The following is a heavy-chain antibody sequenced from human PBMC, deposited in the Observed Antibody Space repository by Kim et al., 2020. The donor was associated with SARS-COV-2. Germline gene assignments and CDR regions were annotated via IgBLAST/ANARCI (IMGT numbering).Heavy chain of an antibody. CDR1: GFTFSSYG. D-gene: IGHD3-9*01. Sequence: GGSLRLSCAASGFTFSSYGMHWVRQAPGKGLEWVAVISYDGSNKYYADSVKGRFTISRDNSKNTLYLQMNSLRAEDTAVYYCAKDLGELRYFDWLLSYYYYGMDVWGQGTTVTVSS. CDR3: AKDLGELRYFDWLLSYYYYGMDV. V-gene: IGHV3-30*18. J-gene: IGHJ6*02. CDR2: ISYDGSNK.